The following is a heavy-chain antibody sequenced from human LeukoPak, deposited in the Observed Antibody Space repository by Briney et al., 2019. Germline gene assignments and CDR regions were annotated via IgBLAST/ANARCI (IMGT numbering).Heavy chain of an antibody. CDR3: ARPKYSSSWDAFDI. J-gene: IGHJ3*02. CDR2: INPNSGDT. V-gene: IGHV1-2*02. Sequence: ASVKVSCKASVYTFTGYYIHWVRQAPGQGLEWMGWINPNSGDTKYAQKFQGRVTMTRDTSISTAYMELSRLRSDDTAVYYCARPKYSSSWDAFDIWGPGTMVTVSS. CDR1: VYTFTGYY. D-gene: IGHD6-13*01.